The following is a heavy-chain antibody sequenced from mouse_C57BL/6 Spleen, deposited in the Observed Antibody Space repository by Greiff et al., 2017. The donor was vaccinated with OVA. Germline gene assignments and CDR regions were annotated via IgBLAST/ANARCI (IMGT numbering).Heavy chain of an antibody. J-gene: IGHJ2*01. Sequence: QVHVKQSGAELAKPGASVKLSCKASGYTFTSYWMHWVKQRPGQGLEWIGYINPSSGYTKYNQKFKDKATLTADKSSSTAYMQLSSLTYEDSAVYYCARYPSNYAFDYWGQGTTLTVSS. CDR1: GYTFTSYW. D-gene: IGHD2-5*01. V-gene: IGHV1-7*01. CDR2: INPSSGYT. CDR3: ARYPSNYAFDY.